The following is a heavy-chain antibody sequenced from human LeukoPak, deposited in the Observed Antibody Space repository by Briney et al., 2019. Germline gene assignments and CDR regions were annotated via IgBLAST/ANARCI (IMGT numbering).Heavy chain of an antibody. CDR1: GFTFSSYA. V-gene: IGHV3-7*03. Sequence: GGSLRLSCAASGFTFSSYAMSWVRQAPGKGLEWVANIKEDGSVSYYVASVRGRFTIFRDNAKNSLFLQMNSLRAEDTAVYHCAKKSPIFGVVIPLFDYWGQGTLVSVSS. CDR2: IKEDGSVS. D-gene: IGHD3-3*01. CDR3: AKKSPIFGVVIPLFDY. J-gene: IGHJ4*02.